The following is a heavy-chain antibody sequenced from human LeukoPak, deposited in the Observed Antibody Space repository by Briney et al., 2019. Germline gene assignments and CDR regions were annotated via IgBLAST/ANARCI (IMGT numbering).Heavy chain of an antibody. CDR2: ITSDGSNT. D-gene: IGHD3-10*01. Sequence: GGSLRLSCAASGFTFSSTWMNWVRQGPGKGREWVSRITSDGSNTIYADSVKGRFTISRDNAKSTVYLQMNSLRAEDTAVYFCARDRYYIFDYWGQGAPVTVSS. V-gene: IGHV3-74*01. CDR3: ARDRYYIFDY. J-gene: IGHJ4*02. CDR1: GFTFSSTW.